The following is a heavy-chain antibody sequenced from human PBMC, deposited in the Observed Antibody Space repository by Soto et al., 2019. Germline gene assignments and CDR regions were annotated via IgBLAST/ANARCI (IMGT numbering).Heavy chain of an antibody. Sequence: QVQLGQSGVEVKKPGSSVTVSCKSSGYTFTSYGITWVRQAPGQGLEWRGWIRAYNGNTNSAQKRQDRDTMITDTSTSTAYMVMRRLRSDGTAVSDWARVIRIPRSSGMEVWGQGTTVTVSS. CDR1: GYTFTSYG. CDR2: IRAYNGNT. D-gene: IGHD6-6*01. J-gene: IGHJ6*02. V-gene: IGHV1-18*01. CDR3: ARVIRIPRSSGMEV.